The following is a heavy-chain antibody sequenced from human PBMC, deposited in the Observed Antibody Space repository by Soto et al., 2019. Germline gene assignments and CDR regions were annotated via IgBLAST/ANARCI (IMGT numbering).Heavy chain of an antibody. V-gene: IGHV4-4*02. CDR2: IYHSGST. CDR1: AGSISGNKX. Sequence: SETLSLTCAVYAGSISGNKXXSWVLQPPGKGLEWIGEIYHSGSTNYNPSLKSRVTISVDTSKNQLSLKLSSVTAADTAVCYCARNIVVAAERLYGLAVPGQRTTVPVS. D-gene: IGHD2-15*01. CDR3: ARNIVVAAERLYGLAV. J-gene: IGHJ6*02.